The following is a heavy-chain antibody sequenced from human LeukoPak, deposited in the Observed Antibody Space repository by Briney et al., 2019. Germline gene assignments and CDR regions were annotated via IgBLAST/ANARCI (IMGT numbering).Heavy chain of an antibody. CDR1: GGSFSGYY. D-gene: IGHD6-6*01. J-gene: IGHJ6*02. V-gene: IGHV4-34*01. CDR3: ARGVIAAPHYYSGMDV. Sequence: SETLSLTCAVYGGSFSGYYWSWIRQPPGKGLEWIGEINHSGSTNYNPSLKSRVTISVDTSKTQFSLKLSSVTAADTAVYYCARGVIAAPHYYSGMDVWGQGTTVTVSS. CDR2: INHSGST.